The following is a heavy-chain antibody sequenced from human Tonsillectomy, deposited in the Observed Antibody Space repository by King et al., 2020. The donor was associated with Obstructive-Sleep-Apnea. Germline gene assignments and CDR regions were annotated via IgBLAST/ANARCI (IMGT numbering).Heavy chain of an antibody. V-gene: IGHV4-59*08. J-gene: IGHJ3*02. CDR1: GGSISSYY. CDR3: ARMGEQRWLTGAFDI. Sequence: VQLQESGPGLVKPSETLSLTCTVSGGSISSYYWSWIRQPPGKGLEWIGYIYYSGSTNYNPSLKSRVTISVDTSKNQFSLKLSSVTAADTAVYYCARMGEQRWLTGAFDIWGQGKMVTVSS. CDR2: IYYSGST. D-gene: IGHD5-18*01.